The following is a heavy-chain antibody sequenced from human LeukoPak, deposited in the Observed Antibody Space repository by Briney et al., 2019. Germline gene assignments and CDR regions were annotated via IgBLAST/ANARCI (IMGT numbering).Heavy chain of an antibody. J-gene: IGHJ4*02. CDR3: AKGSSGYFFDL. V-gene: IGHV3-23*01. CDR2: ISNDGGGT. CDR1: GFIFNNYG. D-gene: IGHD3-22*01. Sequence: GSLRPSCAASGFIFNNYGLVWVRQAPGKGLEWVSAISNDGGGTTYADFVKGRFSVSRDNSKNTLFLQMNSLRAEDTALYYCAKGSSGYFFDLWGQGTLVTVSS.